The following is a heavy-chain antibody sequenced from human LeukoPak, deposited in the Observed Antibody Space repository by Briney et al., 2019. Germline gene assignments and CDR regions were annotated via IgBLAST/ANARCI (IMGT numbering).Heavy chain of an antibody. V-gene: IGHV3-23*01. CDR2: ISGSGGST. D-gene: IGHD2-2*02. CDR1: GFTFSNYG. J-gene: IGHJ4*02. CDR3: AKVGPASINVYFDY. Sequence: AGGSLRLSCAASGFTFSNYGMSWVRQAPGKGLEWVSGISGSGGSTYYADSVKGRFTVSRDNSKNTLYLQMNSLRAEDTAVYYCAKVGPASINVYFDYWGQGTLVTVSS.